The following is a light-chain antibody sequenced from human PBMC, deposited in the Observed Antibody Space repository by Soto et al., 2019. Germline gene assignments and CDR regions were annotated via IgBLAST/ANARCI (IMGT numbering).Light chain of an antibody. CDR3: QQYDGSPPFT. CDR2: GAS. CDR1: QSVSRSY. J-gene: IGKJ3*01. Sequence: EIVLTQSPGTLSLSPGERATLSCRASQSVSRSYLAWYQQKPGQAPRLLIYGASSRATGIPDRFSGSGCGADFTITISNLEPEDSAVYYCQQYDGSPPFTFGPGTKVDIK. V-gene: IGKV3-20*01.